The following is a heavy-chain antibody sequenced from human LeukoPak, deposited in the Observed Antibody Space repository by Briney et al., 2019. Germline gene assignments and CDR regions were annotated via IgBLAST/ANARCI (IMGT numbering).Heavy chain of an antibody. CDR2: INHSGST. Sequence: SETLSLTCAVYGGSFSGYYWSWIRQPPGKGLEWIGEINHSGSTNYNPSLKSRVTISVDTSKNQFSLNLSSVTAADTAVYYCVIWIGTTSNDYWGQGTLVTVSS. V-gene: IGHV4-34*01. D-gene: IGHD3-3*01. CDR3: VIWIGTTSNDY. CDR1: GGSFSGYY. J-gene: IGHJ4*02.